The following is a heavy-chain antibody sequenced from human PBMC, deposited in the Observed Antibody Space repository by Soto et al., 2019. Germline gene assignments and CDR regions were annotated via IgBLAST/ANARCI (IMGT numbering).Heavy chain of an antibody. J-gene: IGHJ3*02. V-gene: IGHV3-30-3*01. D-gene: IGHD6-19*01. CDR3: AKVRLGRVAGTEAFDI. CDR1: GFTFSSYA. Sequence: HPGGSLRLSCASSGFTFSSYAMHWVRQAPGKGLEWVAVISYDGSNKYYADSVKGRFTISRDNSKNTLYLQMNSLRAEDTAVYYCAKVRLGRVAGTEAFDIWGQGTMVTVSS. CDR2: ISYDGSNK.